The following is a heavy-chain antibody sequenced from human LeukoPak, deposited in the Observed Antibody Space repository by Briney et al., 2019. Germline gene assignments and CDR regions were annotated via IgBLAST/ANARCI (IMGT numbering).Heavy chain of an antibody. V-gene: IGHV3-23*01. Sequence: GGTLRLSCAASGFTFSSYGMSWVRQAPGKGLEWVSAISGSGGSTYYADSVKGRFTISRDNAKKSLYLQMNSLRAEDTAVYYCARDWYNNSDAFDLWGQGTMVTVSS. CDR2: ISGSGGST. J-gene: IGHJ3*01. CDR1: GFTFSSYG. D-gene: IGHD4-11*01. CDR3: ARDWYNNSDAFDL.